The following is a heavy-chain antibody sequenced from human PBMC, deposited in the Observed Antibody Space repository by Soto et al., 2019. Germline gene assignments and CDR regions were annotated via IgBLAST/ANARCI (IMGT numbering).Heavy chain of an antibody. CDR2: MNPNSGNT. Sequence: ASVKVSCKASGYTFTSYDINWVRQATGQGLEWMGWMNPNSGNTGYAQKFQGRVTMTRNTSISTAYMELSSLRSEDTAVYYCARGDQNIVLMVYASNWFDPWGQGTLVTVSS. D-gene: IGHD2-8*01. CDR1: GYTFTSYD. V-gene: IGHV1-8*01. CDR3: ARGDQNIVLMVYASNWFDP. J-gene: IGHJ5*02.